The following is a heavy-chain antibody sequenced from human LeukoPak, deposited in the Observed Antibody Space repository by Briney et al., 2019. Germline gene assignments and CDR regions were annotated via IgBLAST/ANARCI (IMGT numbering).Heavy chain of an antibody. Sequence: TGGSLRLSCGASGFTFSSYDMHWVRQAPGRGPEWVSYISGSSSIIYYADSVKGRFTISRDNAKKSLYLQMNSLRAEDTAVYYCASSRGSWPDYFDYWGQGTLVTVSS. CDR1: GFTFSSYD. J-gene: IGHJ4*02. CDR3: ASSRGSWPDYFDY. D-gene: IGHD6-13*01. CDR2: ISGSSSII. V-gene: IGHV3-48*03.